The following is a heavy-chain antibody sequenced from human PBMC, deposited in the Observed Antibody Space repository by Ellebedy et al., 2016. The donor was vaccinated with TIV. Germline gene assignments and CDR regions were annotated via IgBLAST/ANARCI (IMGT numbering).Heavy chain of an antibody. CDR1: GFSFDDYA. Sequence: GGSLRLSCAASGFSFDDYAMHWVRQAPGKGLEWVSGISWNRGSIGYADSVKGRFTISRDNSKNTLFLQMNNLRTDDTAVYYCARAFNSYYFDVWGRGTLVTVSS. CDR3: ARAFNSYYFDV. J-gene: IGHJ2*01. CDR2: ISWNRGSI. V-gene: IGHV3-9*01. D-gene: IGHD2-21*01.